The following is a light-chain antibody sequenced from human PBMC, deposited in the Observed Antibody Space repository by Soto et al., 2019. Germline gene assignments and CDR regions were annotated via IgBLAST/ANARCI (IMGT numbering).Light chain of an antibody. Sequence: DIQMTQSPSTLSASLGDRVTITCRASQSIRSWLAWYQQKPGKAPKLLIYDASSLESGVPSRFSGSGSGTEFTLTISSLQPDDFATYYCQQYNSYPYTFGQGTKLEIK. J-gene: IGKJ2*01. CDR3: QQYNSYPYT. V-gene: IGKV1-5*01. CDR1: QSIRSW. CDR2: DAS.